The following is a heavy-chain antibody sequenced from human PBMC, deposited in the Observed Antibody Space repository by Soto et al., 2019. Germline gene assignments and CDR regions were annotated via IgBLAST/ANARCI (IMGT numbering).Heavy chain of an antibody. CDR1: GFTFSDYY. CDR3: ARDYKDDFWSGPKGDY. J-gene: IGHJ4*02. V-gene: IGHV3-11*01. CDR2: ISSSGSTI. Sequence: PGGSLRLSCAASGFTFSDYYMSWIRQAPGKGLEWVSYISSSGSTIYYADSVKGRFTISRDNAKNSLYLQMNSLRAEDTAVYYCARDYKDDFWSGPKGDYWGQGTLVTVSS. D-gene: IGHD3-3*01.